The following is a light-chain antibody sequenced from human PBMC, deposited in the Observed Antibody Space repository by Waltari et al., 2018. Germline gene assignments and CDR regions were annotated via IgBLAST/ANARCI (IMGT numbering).Light chain of an antibody. CDR2: EVS. V-gene: IGLV2-23*02. Sequence: QSALTQPASVSGSPGQSTTIPFTGTSRDVGSYNLVSWYQQHPGKAPKLLIYEVSKRPSGVSNRFSGSNSGNTASLTISGLQAEDEADYHCCSYAGSSSWVFGGGTKLTVL. CDR3: CSYAGSSSWV. CDR1: SRDVGSYNL. J-gene: IGLJ3*02.